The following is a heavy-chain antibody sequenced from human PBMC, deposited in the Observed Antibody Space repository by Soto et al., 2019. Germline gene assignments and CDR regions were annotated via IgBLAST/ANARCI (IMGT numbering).Heavy chain of an antibody. CDR2: ISTYNGDT. Sequence: QVQLVQSGAEVKKPGASVKVSCKASGYTFTRSGISWVRQAPGQGLEWMGWISTYNGDTNYAQTFQDRVNMTAATSTSTAYMELRSLISDDTAVYYGAREGVAPYYYYGMDVWGQGTPVSVSS. V-gene: IGHV1-18*01. D-gene: IGHD5-12*01. CDR3: AREGVAPYYYYGMDV. J-gene: IGHJ6*02. CDR1: GYTFTRSG.